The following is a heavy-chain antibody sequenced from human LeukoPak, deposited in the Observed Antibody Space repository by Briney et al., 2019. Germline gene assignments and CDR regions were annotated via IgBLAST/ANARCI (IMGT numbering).Heavy chain of an antibody. CDR1: GFTFSNAW. V-gene: IGHV3-15*01. CDR3: TTDSYDL. Sequence: GGSLRLSCAASGFTFSNAWVTWARQAPGKGLEWVGRILRKTGGGTTDYAAPVKGRFSISRDDSKNTLYLQMNSLKTEDTAVYYCTTDSYDLWGHGTLVLVSS. J-gene: IGHJ4*01. CDR2: ILRKTGGGTT. D-gene: IGHD3/OR15-3a*01.